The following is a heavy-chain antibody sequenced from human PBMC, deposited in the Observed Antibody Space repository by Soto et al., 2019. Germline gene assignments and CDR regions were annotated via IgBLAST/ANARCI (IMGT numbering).Heavy chain of an antibody. CDR2: VSYDGSNK. J-gene: IGHJ6*02. V-gene: IGHV3-30-3*01. CDR3: ARDGDGPYYYGMDV. D-gene: IGHD7-27*01. Sequence: SLRLSCAASGFTFSSYAMHWVRQAPGKGLEWVAVVSYDGSNKYYADSVKGRFTISRDNSKNTLYLQMNSLRAEDTAVYYCARDGDGPYYYGMDVWGQGTTVTVS. CDR1: GFTFSSYA.